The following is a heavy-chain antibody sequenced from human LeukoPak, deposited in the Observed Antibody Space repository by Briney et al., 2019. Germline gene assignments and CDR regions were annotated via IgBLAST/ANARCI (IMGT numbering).Heavy chain of an antibody. CDR1: GFTFSNYN. CDR3: ARVWDGYSGEDY. Sequence: GGSLRLSCAASGFTFSNYNMIWVRQAPGKGLESVSYISSSGSTMHYADPVRGRFTSSRDNAKKSLYLQMNSLRAEDTAVYYCARVWDGYSGEDYWGQGTLVTVSS. V-gene: IGHV3-48*01. D-gene: IGHD4-17*01. J-gene: IGHJ4*02. CDR2: ISSSGSTM.